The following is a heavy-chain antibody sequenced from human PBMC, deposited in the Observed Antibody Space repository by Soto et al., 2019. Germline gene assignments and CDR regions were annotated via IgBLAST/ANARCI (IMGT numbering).Heavy chain of an antibody. CDR3: ANDKADSFTTFYYFDY. CDR1: VFTFSSYA. Sequence: GGSLRLSSAASVFTFSSYAMSWVRQAPVKGLEWVSAMSGSGGSTYYADSVKGRFTISRDNSKNTLYLQMNSLRAEDTAVYYCANDKADSFTTFYYFDYWRQGTLVTVS. V-gene: IGHV3-23*01. CDR2: MSGSGGST. D-gene: IGHD5-18*01. J-gene: IGHJ4*02.